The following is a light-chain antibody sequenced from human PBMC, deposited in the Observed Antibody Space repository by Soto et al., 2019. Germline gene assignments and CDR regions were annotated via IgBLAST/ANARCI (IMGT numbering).Light chain of an antibody. J-gene: IGLJ2*01. Sequence: QSVLTQPPSVSGAPGQRVTISCTGSSSNIGAGYDVHWYQQLPGTAPKLLIYGNSNRPSGVPERFSGSKSVTSASLAITGLQAEGEADYYCQSYASSLSRVFGGGTTLTVL. CDR1: SSNIGAGYD. V-gene: IGLV1-40*01. CDR2: GNS. CDR3: QSYASSLSRV.